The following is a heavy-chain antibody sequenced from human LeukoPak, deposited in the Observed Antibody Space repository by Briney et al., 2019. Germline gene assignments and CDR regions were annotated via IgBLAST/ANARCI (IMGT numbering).Heavy chain of an antibody. J-gene: IGHJ4*02. CDR2: ISSSSSTI. V-gene: IGHV3-48*02. CDR3: ARSSPYCSGGSCFDY. Sequence: GGSLRLSCAASGFTFSSYWMSWVRQAPGKGLEWVSYISSSSSTIYYADSVKGRFTISRDNAKNSLYLQMNSLRDEDTAVYYCARSSPYCSGGSCFDYWGQGTLVTVSS. D-gene: IGHD2-15*01. CDR1: GFTFSSYW.